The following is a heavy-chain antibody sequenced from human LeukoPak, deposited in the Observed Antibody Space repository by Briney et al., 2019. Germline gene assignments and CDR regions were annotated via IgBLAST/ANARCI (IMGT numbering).Heavy chain of an antibody. Sequence: PSETLSLTCTVSGGSISSSSYYWGWIRQPPGKGLEWIGSIYYSGSTYYNPSLKSRVTISVDTSKNQFSLKLSSVTAADTAVYYCARGPPHKYSSSWYYFDYWGQGTLVTVSS. D-gene: IGHD6-13*01. J-gene: IGHJ4*02. V-gene: IGHV4-39*01. CDR2: IYYSGST. CDR3: ARGPPHKYSSSWYYFDY. CDR1: GGSISSSSYY.